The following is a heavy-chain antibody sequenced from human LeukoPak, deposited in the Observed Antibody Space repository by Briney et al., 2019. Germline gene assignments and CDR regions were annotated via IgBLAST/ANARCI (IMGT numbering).Heavy chain of an antibody. D-gene: IGHD6-19*01. Sequence: TGGSLRLSSAASRFTFSIFAMNWVRQAPGKGLEWLSYISSSSSTIYYADSVKGRFTISRDNAKNSLYLQLNSLRPEDTGLYYCARDRGGWPDYWGQGTLVTVSS. V-gene: IGHV3-48*01. J-gene: IGHJ4*02. CDR3: ARDRGGWPDY. CDR1: RFTFSIFA. CDR2: ISSSSSTI.